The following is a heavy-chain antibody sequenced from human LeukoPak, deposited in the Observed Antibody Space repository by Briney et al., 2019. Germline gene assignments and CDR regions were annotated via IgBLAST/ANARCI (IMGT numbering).Heavy chain of an antibody. CDR2: INPSGGST. CDR3: ARELRIVATIRQGYFDY. CDR1: GYTFTSYY. Sequence: GASVKVSCRASGYTFTSYYMHWVRQAPGQGLEWMGIINPSGGSTSYAQKFQGRVTMTRDMSTSTVYMELSSLRSEDTAVYYCARELRIVATIRQGYFDYWGQGTLVTVSS. J-gene: IGHJ4*02. D-gene: IGHD5-12*01. V-gene: IGHV1-46*01.